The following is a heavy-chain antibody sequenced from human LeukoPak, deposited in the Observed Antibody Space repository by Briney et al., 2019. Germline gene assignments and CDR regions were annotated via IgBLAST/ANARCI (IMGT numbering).Heavy chain of an antibody. CDR3: ARAGLGAAEGAFDI. CDR1: GFTFSSYD. CDR2: IGTAGDT. V-gene: IGHV3-13*01. J-gene: IGHJ3*02. D-gene: IGHD3-16*01. Sequence: GASLRLSCAASGFTFSSYDMHWVRQATGKGLEWVSAIGTAGDTYYPGSVKGRFTISRENAKNSLYLQMNSLRAGDTAVYYCARAGLGAAEGAFDIWGQGTMVTVSS.